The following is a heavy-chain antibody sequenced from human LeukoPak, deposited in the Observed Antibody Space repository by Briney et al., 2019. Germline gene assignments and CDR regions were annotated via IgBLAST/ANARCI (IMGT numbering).Heavy chain of an antibody. CDR2: IYYSGST. D-gene: IGHD3-10*01. CDR3: ASLNYFGSGSYSFDY. CDR1: GYSISSGYY. J-gene: IGHJ4*02. Sequence: PSETLSLTCTVSGYSISSGYYWSWIRQHPGKGLEWIGYIYYSGSTYYNPSLKSRVTISVDTSKNQFSLKLSSVTAADTAVYYCASLNYFGSGSYSFDYWGQGTLVTVSS. V-gene: IGHV4-31*03.